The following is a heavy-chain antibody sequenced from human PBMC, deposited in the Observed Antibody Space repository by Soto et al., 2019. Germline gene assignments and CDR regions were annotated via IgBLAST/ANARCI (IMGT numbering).Heavy chain of an antibody. CDR2: ISSSGST. Sequence: QVQLQQSGPGLLKPSQILSLTCTVSGDSIGGVGYWSWIRQFPGRGLEWIGCISSSGSTFYNPAHNTRISLSRYTYQKQFSLKRLSVTAADTAIYDCARSGVTRLVIPSHWFDPWSQGTRVTVSS. V-gene: IGHV4-31*03. CDR3: ARSGVTRLVIPSHWFDP. J-gene: IGHJ5*02. CDR1: GDSIGGVGY. D-gene: IGHD3-10*01.